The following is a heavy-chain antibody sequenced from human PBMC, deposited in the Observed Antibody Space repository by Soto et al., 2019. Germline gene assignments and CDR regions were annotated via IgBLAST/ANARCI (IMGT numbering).Heavy chain of an antibody. Sequence: PGESLKISCKGSGYSFTSYWISWVRQMPGKGLEWMGRIDPSDSYTNYSPSFQGHVTISADKSISTAYLQWSSLKASDTAMYYCARRVASSSSYYYYGMDVWGQGTTVTVSS. CDR3: ARRVASSSSYYYYGMDV. CDR2: IDPSDSYT. J-gene: IGHJ6*02. D-gene: IGHD6-6*01. V-gene: IGHV5-10-1*01. CDR1: GYSFTSYW.